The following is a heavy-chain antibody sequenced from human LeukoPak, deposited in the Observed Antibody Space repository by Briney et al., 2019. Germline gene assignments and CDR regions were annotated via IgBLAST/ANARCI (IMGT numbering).Heavy chain of an antibody. D-gene: IGHD5-18*01. CDR2: INSDGSST. V-gene: IGHV3-74*01. CDR1: GFTFSSYW. Sequence: PGGSLRLSCAASGFTFSSYWMHWVRQAPGKGLVWGSRINSDGSSTSYADSVKGRFTISRDNAKNTLYLQMNSLRAEDTAVYYCARDLTNTAMVKALDYWGQGTLVTVSS. CDR3: ARDLTNTAMVKALDY. J-gene: IGHJ4*02.